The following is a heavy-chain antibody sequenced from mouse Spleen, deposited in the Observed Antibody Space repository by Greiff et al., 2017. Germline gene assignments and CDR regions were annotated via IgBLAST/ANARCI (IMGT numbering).Heavy chain of an antibody. CDR3: ARHVGAYGYDYFDY. Sequence: EVKLMESGGGLVKLGGSLKLSCAASGFTFSSYAMSWVRQTPEKRLEWVATISSGGGNTYYPDSVKGRFTISRDNAKNTLYLQMSSLKSEDTAMYYCARHVGAYGYDYFDYWGQGTTLTGSS. CDR1: GFTFSSYA. D-gene: IGHD1-2*01. V-gene: IGHV5-9*04. CDR2: ISSGGGNT. J-gene: IGHJ2*01.